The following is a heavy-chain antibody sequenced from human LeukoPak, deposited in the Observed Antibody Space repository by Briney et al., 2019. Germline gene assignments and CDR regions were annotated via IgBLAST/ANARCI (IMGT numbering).Heavy chain of an antibody. V-gene: IGHV5-51*01. CDR1: GYSFTSYW. D-gene: IGHD5-18*01. Sequence: GESLKISCKGSGYSFTSYWIGWVRQMPGKGLEWMGIIYPDDSDTRYSPSFEGQVTISADKSVSTAYLQWSSLKASDTAMYYCARGLPTWIQLWFLNSNSYYYYGMDVWGQGTTVTVSS. CDR2: IYPDDSDT. CDR3: ARGLPTWIQLWFLNSNSYYYYGMDV. J-gene: IGHJ6*02.